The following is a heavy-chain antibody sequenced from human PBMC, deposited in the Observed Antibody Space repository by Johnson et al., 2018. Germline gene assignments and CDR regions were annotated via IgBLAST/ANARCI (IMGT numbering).Heavy chain of an antibody. CDR2: ISNAGSNR. CDR1: GFTFSGYV. D-gene: IGHD1-7*01. Sequence: QVQLVESGGGVVTPGRSLRLCCAASGFTFSGYVMHWVRQAPGKGLAWVAVISNAGSNRYYGDSVKGRFTISRDNSENTLYLQMNSLRADDTAVYHCAKEAVNWNLPRGGLDIWGQGTMVTVSS. CDR3: AKEAVNWNLPRGGLDI. J-gene: IGHJ3*02. V-gene: IGHV3-30*18.